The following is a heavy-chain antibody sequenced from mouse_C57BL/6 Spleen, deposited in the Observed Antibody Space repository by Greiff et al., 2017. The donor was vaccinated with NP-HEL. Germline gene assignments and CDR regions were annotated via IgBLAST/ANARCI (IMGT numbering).Heavy chain of an antibody. CDR1: GYTFTSYW. D-gene: IGHD1-1*01. CDR2: IYPGSGST. J-gene: IGHJ2*01. Sequence: QVQLQQPGAELVKPGASVKMSCKASGYTFTSYWITWVKQRPGQGLEWIGDIYPGSGSTNYNEKFKSKATRTVDTSSSTAYMQLSSLTSEDSAVYYCAREIYYYGSSYVGVDYWGQGTTLTVSS. CDR3: AREIYYYGSSYVGVDY. V-gene: IGHV1-55*01.